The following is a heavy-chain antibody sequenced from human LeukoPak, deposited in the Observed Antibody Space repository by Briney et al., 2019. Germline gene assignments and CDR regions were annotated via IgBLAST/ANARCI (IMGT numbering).Heavy chain of an antibody. CDR2: IRYDGSNK. CDR3: AKKRAVAGLGYYYMDV. D-gene: IGHD6-19*01. V-gene: IGHV3-30*02. CDR1: GFTFSSYG. Sequence: PGGSLRLSCAASGFTFSSYGMHWVRQAPGKGLEWVAFIRYDGSNKYYADSVKGRFTIPRDNSKNTLYLQMNSLRAEDTAVYYCAKKRAVAGLGYYYMDVWGKGTTVTVSS. J-gene: IGHJ6*03.